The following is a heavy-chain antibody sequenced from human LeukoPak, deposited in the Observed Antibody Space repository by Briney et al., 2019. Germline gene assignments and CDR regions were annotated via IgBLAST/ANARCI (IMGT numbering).Heavy chain of an antibody. Sequence: SGGSLRLSCAASGFTFSSFGMNWVRQAPGKGLEWVSYISDSSSLTYYADSVKGRFTIFRDNAKKSLSMQLNSLRDEDTVVYFCAKVIRGGYGMDVWGQGTTVTVS. V-gene: IGHV3-48*02. D-gene: IGHD3-10*01. CDR2: ISDSSSLT. CDR3: AKVIRGGYGMDV. CDR1: GFTFSSFG. J-gene: IGHJ6*02.